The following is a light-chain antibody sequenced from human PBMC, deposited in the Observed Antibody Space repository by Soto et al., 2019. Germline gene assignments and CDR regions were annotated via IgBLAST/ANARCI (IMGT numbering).Light chain of an antibody. Sequence: QSVLTQPASVSGSPGQSITISCTGSSSDVGAYNFVSWYQQYPGKAPRLLIYDVNVRPSGVSNRFSGSKSGNMASLTISGLQAEDEADYYCSSFVGSNALRVAFGGGTKLTVL. J-gene: IGLJ2*01. CDR2: DVN. CDR1: SSDVGAYNF. V-gene: IGLV2-14*03. CDR3: SSFVGSNALRVA.